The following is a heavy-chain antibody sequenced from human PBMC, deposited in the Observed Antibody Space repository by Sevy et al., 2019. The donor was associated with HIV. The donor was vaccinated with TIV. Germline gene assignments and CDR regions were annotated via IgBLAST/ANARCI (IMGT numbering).Heavy chain of an antibody. D-gene: IGHD3-3*01. Sequence: SETLSLTCTVSGGSISSYYWSWIRQPPGKGLEWIGYIYYSGSTNYNPSLKSRVTISVDPSKNQFCLKLSSVTAADTAVYYCARGLRFLGAFDYWGQGTLVTVSS. CDR1: GGSISSYY. J-gene: IGHJ4*02. CDR2: IYYSGST. V-gene: IGHV4-59*13. CDR3: ARGLRFLGAFDY.